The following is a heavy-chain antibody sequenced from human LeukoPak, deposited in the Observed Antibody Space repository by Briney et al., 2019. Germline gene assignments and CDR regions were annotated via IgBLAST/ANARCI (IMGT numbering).Heavy chain of an antibody. CDR1: GFTFSSYS. J-gene: IGHJ3*02. V-gene: IGHV3-21*01. D-gene: IGHD5-24*01. CDR2: ISSSSSYI. Sequence: GGSLRLSCAASGFTFSSYSMNWVRQAPGKGLEWVSSISSSSSYIYYADSVKGRFTISRDNAKNSPYLQMNSLRAEDTAVYYCARDLATRAAFDIWGQGTMVTVSS. CDR3: ARDLATRAAFDI.